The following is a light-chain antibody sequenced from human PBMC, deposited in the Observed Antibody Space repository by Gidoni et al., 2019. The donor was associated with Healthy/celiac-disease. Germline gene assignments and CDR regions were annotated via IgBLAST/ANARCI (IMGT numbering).Light chain of an antibody. CDR1: QDISNY. CDR2: DAS. V-gene: IGKV1-33*01. Sequence: DIQMNQSPSSLSASVGDRVPITCQASQDISNYLNWYQQKPGKAPKLLIYDASNLETGVPSRFSGGGSGTDFTFTISSLQPEDIATYYCQQYDNLPLTFGPGTKVDIK. CDR3: QQYDNLPLT. J-gene: IGKJ3*01.